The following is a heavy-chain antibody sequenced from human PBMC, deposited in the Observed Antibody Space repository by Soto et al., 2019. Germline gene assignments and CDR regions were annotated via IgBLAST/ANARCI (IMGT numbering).Heavy chain of an antibody. CDR1: GFTFSSCS. J-gene: IGHJ6*03. D-gene: IGHD3-10*01. CDR3: ARDLLITLVRGAPSYMYV. V-gene: IGHV3-21*01. Sequence: EVQLVESGGGLVKRGGSLRVSCAASGFTFSSCSMNWVRQAPGRGLEWVSSISSSGDYIYYADSVKGRFTISRDNAKNSLYLQMTSLGAEDTAVNFCARDLLITLVRGAPSYMYVWGKGTTVTVSS. CDR2: ISSSGDYI.